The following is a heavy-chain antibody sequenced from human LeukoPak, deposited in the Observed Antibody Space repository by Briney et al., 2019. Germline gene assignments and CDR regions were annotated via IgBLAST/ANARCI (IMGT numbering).Heavy chain of an antibody. CDR3: ARDLVDYGDYYYYYYMDV. Sequence: GGSLRLSCAASGFTFSSYAMHWVPQAPGKGLEYVSAISSNGGSTYYANSVKGRFTISRDNSKNTLYLQMGSLRAEDKAVYHCARDLVDYGDYYYYYYMDVWGKGTTVTVSS. V-gene: IGHV3-64*01. J-gene: IGHJ6*03. CDR2: ISSNGGST. CDR1: GFTFSSYA. D-gene: IGHD4-17*01.